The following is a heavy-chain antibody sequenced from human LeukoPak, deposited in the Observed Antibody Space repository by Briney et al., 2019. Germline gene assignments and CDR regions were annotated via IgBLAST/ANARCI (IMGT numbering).Heavy chain of an antibody. Sequence: SETLSLTCTVSGGSISSGGYYWSWIRQHPGKGLEWIGYIYYSGSTYYNPSLKSRVTISVDTSKKQFSLKLTSMTAADTAVFYCARGPTNDYGGKDLDLWGRGTLVTVSS. J-gene: IGHJ2*01. D-gene: IGHD4-23*01. CDR3: ARGPTNDYGGKDLDL. CDR2: IYYSGST. V-gene: IGHV4-31*03. CDR1: GGSISSGGYY.